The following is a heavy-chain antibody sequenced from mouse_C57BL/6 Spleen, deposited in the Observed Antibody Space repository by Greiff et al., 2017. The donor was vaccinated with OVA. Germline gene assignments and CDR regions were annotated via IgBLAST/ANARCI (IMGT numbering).Heavy chain of an antibody. J-gene: IGHJ2*01. CDR3: ARTDGNTWDYFDY. D-gene: IGHD2-1*01. Sequence: VQLQQSGPELVKPGASVKISCKASGYAFSSSWMNWVKQRPGKGLEWIGRIYPGDGDTNYNGKFKGKATLTADKSSSTAYMQLSSLTSEDSAVYFCARTDGNTWDYFDYWGQGTTRTVSS. V-gene: IGHV1-82*01. CDR1: GYAFSSSW. CDR2: IYPGDGDT.